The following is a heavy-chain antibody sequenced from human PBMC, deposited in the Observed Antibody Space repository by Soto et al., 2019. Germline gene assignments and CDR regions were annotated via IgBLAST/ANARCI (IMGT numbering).Heavy chain of an antibody. CDR1: GGSISSYY. Sequence: QVQLQESGPGLVKPSETLSLTCTVSGGSISSYYWSWIRQPPGKGLEWIGYIYYNGSTNYNPSLKSRVTISVDPSKNQFSLKLSSVTAADTAVYYCARQVTGTTPYYYYYMDVWGKGTTVTVSS. CDR2: IYYNGST. J-gene: IGHJ6*03. V-gene: IGHV4-59*08. CDR3: ARQVTGTTPYYYYYMDV. D-gene: IGHD1-20*01.